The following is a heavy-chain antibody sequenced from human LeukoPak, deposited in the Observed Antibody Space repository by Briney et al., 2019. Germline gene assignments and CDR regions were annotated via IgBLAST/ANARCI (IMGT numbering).Heavy chain of an antibody. D-gene: IGHD3-3*01. J-gene: IGHJ6*02. CDR2: INHSGST. Sequence: PSETLSLTCAVYGGSFSGYYWSWIRQPPGKGLEWIGEINHSGSTNYNPSLKSRVTISVDTSKNQFSLKLSSVTAADTAVYYCARGVGRSITIFGVVAAKYYYYGMDVWGQGTTVTVSS. CDR3: ARGVGRSITIFGVVAAKYYYYGMDV. CDR1: GGSFSGYY. V-gene: IGHV4-34*01.